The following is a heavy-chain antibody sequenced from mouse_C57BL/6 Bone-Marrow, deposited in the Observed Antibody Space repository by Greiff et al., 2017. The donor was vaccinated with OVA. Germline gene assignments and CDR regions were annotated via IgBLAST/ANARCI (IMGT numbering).Heavy chain of an antibody. CDR3: ARRGGGDYFDY. J-gene: IGHJ2*01. CDR2: ISNGGGST. Sequence: EVQRVESGGGLVQPGGSLKLSCAASGFTFSDYYMYWVRQTPEKRLEWVAYISNGGGSTYYPDTVKGRFTISRDNAKNTLYLPMSRLKSEDTAMYYCARRGGGDYFDYWGQGTTLTVSS. D-gene: IGHD1-1*02. V-gene: IGHV5-12*01. CDR1: GFTFSDYY.